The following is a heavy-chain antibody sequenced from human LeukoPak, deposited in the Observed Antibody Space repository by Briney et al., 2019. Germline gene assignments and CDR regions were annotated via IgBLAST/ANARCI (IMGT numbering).Heavy chain of an antibody. D-gene: IGHD2-2*02. CDR1: GGSISSHY. V-gene: IGHV4-59*11. Sequence: KSSETLSLTCTVSGGSISSHYWSWIRQPPGKGLEWIGYIYYSGSTNYNPSLKSRVTISVDTFKNQFSLKLSSVTAADTAVYYCARAAQRYCSSTSCYTWFDYWGQGTLVTVSS. CDR3: ARAAQRYCSSTSCYTWFDY. J-gene: IGHJ4*02. CDR2: IYYSGST.